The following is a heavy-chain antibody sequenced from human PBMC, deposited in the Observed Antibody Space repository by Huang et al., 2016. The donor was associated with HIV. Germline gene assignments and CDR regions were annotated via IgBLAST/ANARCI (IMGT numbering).Heavy chain of an antibody. CDR2: VNDSGAT. J-gene: IGHJ6*02. CDR3: ARQWTILEWLLGLDV. D-gene: IGHD3-3*01. V-gene: IGHV4-34*02. CDR1: GGSFTGHY. Sequence: QMQLQQRGAGLLKPSETLSLTCGVSGGSFTGHYLTWIRQAPGKGLEWIGAVNDSGATNYNPSLNGRVTISLDKSNRELSLNLRSVTAADTAVYYCARQWTILEWLLGLDVWGQGTTVIVSS.